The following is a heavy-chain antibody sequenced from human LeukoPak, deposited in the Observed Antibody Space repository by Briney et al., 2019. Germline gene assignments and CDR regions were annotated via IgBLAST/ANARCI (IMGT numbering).Heavy chain of an antibody. V-gene: IGHV4-61*05. CDR3: ARGRGYSGYDYVY. CDR2: IYYSGST. J-gene: IGHJ4*02. CDR1: GGSISSTSYY. D-gene: IGHD5-12*01. Sequence: PSETLSLTCTVSGGSISSTSYYWGWIRQPPGKGLEWIGYIYYSGSTNYNPSLKSRVTISVDTSKNQFSLKLSSVTAADTAVYYCARGRGYSGYDYVYWGQGTLVTVSS.